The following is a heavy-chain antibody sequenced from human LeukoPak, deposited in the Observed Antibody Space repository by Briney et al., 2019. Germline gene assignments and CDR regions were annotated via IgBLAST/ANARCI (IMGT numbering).Heavy chain of an antibody. J-gene: IGHJ4*02. Sequence: ASVKVSCKASGYTFTGYYMHWVRQAPGQGLEWMGWINPNSGGTNYAQKFQGRVTMTRDTSISTAYMELSRLRSDDTAVYYCAREGTDYYDSSGCLDYWGQGPLVTVSS. V-gene: IGHV1-2*02. D-gene: IGHD3-22*01. CDR1: GYTFTGYY. CDR3: AREGTDYYDSSGCLDY. CDR2: INPNSGGT.